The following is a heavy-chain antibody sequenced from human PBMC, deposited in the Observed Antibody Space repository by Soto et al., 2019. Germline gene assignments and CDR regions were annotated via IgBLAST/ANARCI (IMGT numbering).Heavy chain of an antibody. CDR2: IYSGGST. CDR1: GFTFSTYA. CDR3: ARGPMVY. J-gene: IGHJ4*02. D-gene: IGHD2-8*01. Sequence: GGSLRLSCAASGFTFSTYAMSWVRQAPGKGLEWVSVIYSGGSTYYADSVKGRFTISRDNSKNTLYLQMNSLRAEDTAVYYCARGPMVYWGQGTLVTVSS. V-gene: IGHV3-66*01.